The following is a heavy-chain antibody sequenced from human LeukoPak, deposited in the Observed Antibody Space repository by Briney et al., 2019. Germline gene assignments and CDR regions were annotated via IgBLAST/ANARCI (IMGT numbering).Heavy chain of an antibody. J-gene: IGHJ6*02. D-gene: IGHD3-10*01. CDR1: GFTFSNYE. CDR3: ARQLWFGAPYGMDV. Sequence: GGSLRLSCAASGFTFSNYELNWVRQAPGKGLEWVSYISHSGRTIYSADSVMGRFTISRDSSKNTLFLQMNSLRAEDTAMYYCARQLWFGAPYGMDVWGQGTTVTVSS. V-gene: IGHV3-48*03. CDR2: ISHSGRTI.